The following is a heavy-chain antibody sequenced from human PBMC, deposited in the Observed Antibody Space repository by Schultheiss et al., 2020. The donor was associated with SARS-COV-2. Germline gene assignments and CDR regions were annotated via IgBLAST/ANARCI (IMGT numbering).Heavy chain of an antibody. CDR1: GFTFSSYS. CDR2: ISSSSSYI. D-gene: IGHD3-22*01. J-gene: IGHJ4*02. CDR3: AREGPYYDSSGYFDY. Sequence: GGSLRLSCAASGFTFSSYSMNWVRQAPGKGLEWVSSISSSSSYIYYADSVKGRFTISRDNAKNSLYLQMNSLRAEDTAVYYCAREGPYYDSSGYFDYWGQGTLVTVSS. V-gene: IGHV3-21*01.